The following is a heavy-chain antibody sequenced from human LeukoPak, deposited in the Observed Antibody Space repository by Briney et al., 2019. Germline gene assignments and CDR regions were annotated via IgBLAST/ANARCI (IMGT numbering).Heavy chain of an antibody. D-gene: IGHD6-13*01. J-gene: IGHJ4*02. CDR1: GYTFTSYG. V-gene: IGHV1-18*01. CDR3: ARDAFIEAAGTVDY. Sequence: GASVKVSCKASGYTFTSYGISWVRQAPGQGVEWMGWISAYNGNTNYAQKLQGRVTMTTDTSTSTAYMELRSLRSDDTAVYYCARDAFIEAAGTVDYWGQGTLVTVSS. CDR2: ISAYNGNT.